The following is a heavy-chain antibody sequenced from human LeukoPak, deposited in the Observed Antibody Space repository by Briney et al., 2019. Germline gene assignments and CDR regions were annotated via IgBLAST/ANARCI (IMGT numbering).Heavy chain of an antibody. CDR1: SYPFSSCG. CDR3: AREVPHSGIY. Sequence: ASVKVSCKTFSYPFSSCGINWVRQAPGQGLEWMGWISGYNGDTNYAQKFQGRVTMTTDASTNTAYMDLRRLRSDDTAVYFCAREVPHSGIYWGQGTVVTVSS. CDR2: ISGYNGDT. J-gene: IGHJ4*01. V-gene: IGHV1-18*01.